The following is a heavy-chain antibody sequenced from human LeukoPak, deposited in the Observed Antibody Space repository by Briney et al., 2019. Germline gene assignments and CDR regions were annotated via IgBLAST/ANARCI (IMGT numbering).Heavy chain of an antibody. CDR3: ARLATGGY. CDR1: GGSFSGYY. V-gene: IGHV4-34*01. CDR2: INHSGST. J-gene: IGHJ4*02. D-gene: IGHD5-12*01. Sequence: NRSETLSVTCAVYGGSFSGYYWSWIRQPPGKGLEWIGEINHSGSTNYNPSLKSRVTISVDTSKNQFSLKLSSVTAADTAVYYCARLATGGYWGQGTLVTVSS.